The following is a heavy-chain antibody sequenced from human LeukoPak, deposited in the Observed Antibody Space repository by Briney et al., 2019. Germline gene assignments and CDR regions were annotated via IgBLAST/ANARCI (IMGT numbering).Heavy chain of an antibody. D-gene: IGHD3-22*01. CDR2: ISGSGGST. CDR3: ARDRRATYYYDTSAY. Sequence: GGSLRLSCAASGFTLSSYAMSWVRQAPGKGLEWVSGISGSGGSTYYADSVKGRFTISRDNSKNTPYLQMNSLRAEDTAVYYCARDRRATYYYDTSAYWGQGTLVTVSS. V-gene: IGHV3-23*01. CDR1: GFTLSSYA. J-gene: IGHJ4*02.